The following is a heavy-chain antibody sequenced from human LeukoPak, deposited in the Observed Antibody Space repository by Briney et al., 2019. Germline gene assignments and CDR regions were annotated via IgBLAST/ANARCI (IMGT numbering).Heavy chain of an antibody. CDR2: IYHSGST. J-gene: IGHJ4*02. V-gene: IGHV4-30-2*01. D-gene: IGHD6-13*01. CDR1: GGSISSGGYS. Sequence: SETLSLTCAVSGGSISSGGYSWSWIRQPPGRGLEWIGYIYHSGSTYYNPSLRSRVTISVDRSKNQFSLKLSSVTAADTAVYYCARGTSSWYRGLDYWGQGTLVSVSS. CDR3: ARGTSSWYRGLDY.